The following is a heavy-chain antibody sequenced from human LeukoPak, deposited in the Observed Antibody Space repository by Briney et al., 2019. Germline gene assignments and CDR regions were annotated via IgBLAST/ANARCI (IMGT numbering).Heavy chain of an antibody. D-gene: IGHD3-10*01. CDR2: GYTSGGT. Sequence: SETLSLTCTVSGGSISGYYWSWIRQPAGKGLEWIGRGYTSGGTNYNPSLKSRFTMSLDTSKNQFSLKLSSVTAADTAVYYCARDLAGSGSYWGQGTLVTVSS. CDR3: ARDLAGSGSY. CDR1: GGSISGYY. V-gene: IGHV4-4*07. J-gene: IGHJ4*02.